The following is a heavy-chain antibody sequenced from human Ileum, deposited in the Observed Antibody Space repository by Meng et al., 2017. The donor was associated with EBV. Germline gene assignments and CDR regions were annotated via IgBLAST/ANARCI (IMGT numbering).Heavy chain of an antibody. D-gene: IGHD1-26*01. CDR1: GYSIRTINW. V-gene: IGHV4-28*01. J-gene: IGHJ4*02. CDR3: ARNSESGSYIDY. Sequence: VQLQESGPGLVKPPEPPSLTCAVSGYSIRTINWWGWIRQPPGKGIEWIGHIYYSGTTYNNPSLKSRVTMSRDPSKNQFSLKLSSVTAVDTAVYYCARNSESGSYIDYWGLGTLVTVSS. CDR2: IYYSGTT.